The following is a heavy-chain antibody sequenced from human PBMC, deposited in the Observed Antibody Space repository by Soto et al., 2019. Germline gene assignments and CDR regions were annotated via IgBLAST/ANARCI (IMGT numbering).Heavy chain of an antibody. D-gene: IGHD1-1*01. CDR1: GFTVSSNY. CDR2: IYSGGST. V-gene: IGHV3-66*01. Sequence: GGSLRLSCAASGFTVSSNYMSWVRQAPGKGLEWVSVIYSGGSTYYADSVKGRFTISRDNSKNTLYLQMNSLRAEDTAVYYCARVALGVTTGTTGILDYWGQGTLVTVSS. J-gene: IGHJ4*02. CDR3: ARVALGVTTGTTGILDY.